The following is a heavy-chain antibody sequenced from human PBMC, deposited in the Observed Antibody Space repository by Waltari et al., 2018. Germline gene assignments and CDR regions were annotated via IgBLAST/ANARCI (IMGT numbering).Heavy chain of an antibody. CDR2: IYSGGSST. Sequence: EVQLLESGGGLVQPGGSLRLSCAASGFTFSSYAMSWVRQAPGKGLEWVSVIYSGGSSTYYADSVKGRFTISRDNSKNTLYLQMNSLRAEDTAVYYCAKAGIHTVTTFIDYWGQGTLVTVSS. D-gene: IGHD4-17*01. J-gene: IGHJ4*02. V-gene: IGHV3-23*03. CDR3: AKAGIHTVTTFIDY. CDR1: GFTFSSYA.